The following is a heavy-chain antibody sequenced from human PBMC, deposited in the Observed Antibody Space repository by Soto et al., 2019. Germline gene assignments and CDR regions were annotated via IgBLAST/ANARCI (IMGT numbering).Heavy chain of an antibody. CDR3: ARALLPHDAFDI. J-gene: IGHJ3*02. V-gene: IGHV3-66*01. Sequence: EVQLVESGGGLVQPGGSLRLSCAASGFTVSSNYISWFRQAPGKGLEWVSVLYSGGSTYYADSVKGRFTISRDNSKNTLYLQMNSLRAEGTAVYYWARALLPHDAFDIWGHGTMVTVSS. CDR2: LYSGGST. CDR1: GFTVSSNY.